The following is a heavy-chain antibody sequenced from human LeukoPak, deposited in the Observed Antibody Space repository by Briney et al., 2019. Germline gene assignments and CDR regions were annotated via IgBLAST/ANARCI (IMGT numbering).Heavy chain of an antibody. CDR3: ARDGIPDTALD. Sequence: SETLSLTCTVSGYSISSGYYWGWIRQPPGKGLEWIGSIYHSGSTYYNPSLKSRVTISVDTSKSQFSLKLSSVTAADTAVYYCARDGIPDTALDWGQGTLVTVSS. CDR2: IYHSGST. D-gene: IGHD5-18*01. J-gene: IGHJ4*02. CDR1: GYSISSGYY. V-gene: IGHV4-38-2*02.